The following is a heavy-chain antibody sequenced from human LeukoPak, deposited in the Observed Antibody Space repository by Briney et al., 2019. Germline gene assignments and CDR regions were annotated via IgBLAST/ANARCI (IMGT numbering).Heavy chain of an antibody. CDR3: ARRVHRGGSYSSHSDY. V-gene: IGHV5-51*01. D-gene: IGHD1-26*01. Sequence: GESLKISCKGSGYSFTTYWIAWVRQMPGKGLEWMGIIYPGDSDTTYSPSFQGQVTISADKSLSTAYLQWSSLKASDTAMYYCARRVHRGGSYSSHSDYWGQGTLVTVSS. CDR1: GYSFTTYW. J-gene: IGHJ4*02. CDR2: IYPGDSDT.